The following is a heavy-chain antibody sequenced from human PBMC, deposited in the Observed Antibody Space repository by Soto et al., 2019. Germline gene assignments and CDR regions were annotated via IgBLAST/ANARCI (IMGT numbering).Heavy chain of an antibody. J-gene: IGHJ6*03. V-gene: IGHV3-33*01. CDR2: IWYDGSNK. D-gene: IGHD3-3*01. Sequence: GGSLRLSCAASGLTFSSYGMHWVRQAPGKGLEWVAVIWYDGSNKYYADSVKGRFTISRDNSKDTLYLQMNSLRAEDTAVYYCAREGDDFWSGYSYYYYYYMDVWGKGTTVTVSS. CDR3: AREGDDFWSGYSYYYYYYMDV. CDR1: GLTFSSYG.